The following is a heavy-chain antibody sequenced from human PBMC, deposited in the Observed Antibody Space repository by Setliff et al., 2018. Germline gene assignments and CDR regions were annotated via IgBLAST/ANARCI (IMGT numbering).Heavy chain of an antibody. D-gene: IGHD3-9*01. CDR3: ARDGDILTAYYIYYYYMDG. CDR2: INPNSGGT. V-gene: IGHV1-2*02. J-gene: IGHJ6*03. CDR1: GYTFTGYY. Sequence: GASVKVSCKASGYTFTGYYIHWVRQAPGQGLEWMGWINPNSGGTHCAQKFQGRVTMTRDTSISTVYMELSRLRSDDTAVYFCARDGDILTAYYIYYYYMDGGGKG.